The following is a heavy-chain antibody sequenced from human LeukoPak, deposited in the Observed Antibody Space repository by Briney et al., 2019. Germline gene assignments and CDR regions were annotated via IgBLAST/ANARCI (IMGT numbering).Heavy chain of an antibody. D-gene: IGHD5-24*01. CDR3: ARGVKRWLQLRLFDY. J-gene: IGHJ4*02. Sequence: SETLSLTCAVYGGSFSGYYWSWIRQPPRKGLEWSGEINHSGSTNYNPSLKSRVTISVDTSKDQFSLKLSSVTAADTAVYYCARGVKRWLQLRLFDYWGQGTLVTVSS. V-gene: IGHV4-34*01. CDR2: INHSGST. CDR1: GGSFSGYY.